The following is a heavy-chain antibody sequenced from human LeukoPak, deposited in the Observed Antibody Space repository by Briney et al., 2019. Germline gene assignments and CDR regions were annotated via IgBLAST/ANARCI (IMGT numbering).Heavy chain of an antibody. J-gene: IGHJ4*02. Sequence: GGSLRLSCAASGFTFRSYSMNWVRQAPGKGLEWVSAIDPSSTYIYYADSVKGRFTISRDNAENSLYLQMNSLRVEDTAVYYCARDSGSGTRGFDYWGQGTLVTVSS. V-gene: IGHV3-21*01. CDR3: ARDSGSGTRGFDY. CDR2: IDPSSTYI. CDR1: GFTFRSYS. D-gene: IGHD6-19*01.